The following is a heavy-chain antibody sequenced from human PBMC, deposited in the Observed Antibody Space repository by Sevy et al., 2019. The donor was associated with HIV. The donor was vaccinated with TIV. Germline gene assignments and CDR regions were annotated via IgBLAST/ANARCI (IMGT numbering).Heavy chain of an antibody. CDR2: ISSDRRNK. D-gene: IGHD3-16*02. J-gene: IGHJ4*02. V-gene: IGHV3-30*04. Sequence: VRSLRLSCAASGFTFSRYAMNWVRQAPGKGLQWVAVISSDRRNKYHAYSVKARFTISRDNSKNTLYLQMNSLRSDDTALYYCARDKGESSSAFLGELSYWGQGTMVIVSS. CDR1: GFTFSRYA. CDR3: ARDKGESSSAFLGELSY.